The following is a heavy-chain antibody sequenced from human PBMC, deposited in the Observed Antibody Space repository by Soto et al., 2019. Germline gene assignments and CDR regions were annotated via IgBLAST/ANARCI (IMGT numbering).Heavy chain of an antibody. D-gene: IGHD6-6*01. J-gene: IGHJ4*02. CDR3: ANPLPTEYSSSSPYPDY. Sequence: QVQLVESGGGVVQPGRSLRLSCAASGFTFSSYAMHWVRQAPGKGLEWVAVISYDGSNKYYADSVKGRFTISRDNSKNTLYLQMNSQRAEYTAVYYCANPLPTEYSSSSPYPDYWGQGTLVTVSS. CDR1: GFTFSSYA. CDR2: ISYDGSNK. V-gene: IGHV3-30-3*01.